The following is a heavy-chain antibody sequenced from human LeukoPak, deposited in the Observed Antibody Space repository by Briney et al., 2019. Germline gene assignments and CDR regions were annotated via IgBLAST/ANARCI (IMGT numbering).Heavy chain of an antibody. D-gene: IGHD3-22*01. CDR3: ARKEGRYFDRSGYPFDS. V-gene: IGHV4-31*03. Sequence: PSQTLSLTCTVSGGSISSGGYYWSWIRQHPGKGLEWIGYIYYSGSTYYNPSLKSRLTISVDTSKNQFSLKLTSVTAADTAVYYCARKEGRYFDRSGYPFDSWGQGTLVTVSS. J-gene: IGHJ4*02. CDR2: IYYSGST. CDR1: GGSISSGGYY.